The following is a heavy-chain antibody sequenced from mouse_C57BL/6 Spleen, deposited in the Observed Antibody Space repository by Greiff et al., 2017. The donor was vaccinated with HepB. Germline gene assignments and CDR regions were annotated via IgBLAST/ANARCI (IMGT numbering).Heavy chain of an antibody. CDR2: ISDGGSYT. Sequence: EVKLMESGGGLVKPGGSLKLSCAASGFTFSSYAMSWVRKTPEKRLEWVATISDGGSYTYYPDNVKGRFTISRDNAKNNLYLQMSHLKSEDTAMYYCARDLTTVPLMDYWGQGTSVTVSS. D-gene: IGHD1-1*01. CDR3: ARDLTTVPLMDY. J-gene: IGHJ4*01. V-gene: IGHV5-4*01. CDR1: GFTFSSYA.